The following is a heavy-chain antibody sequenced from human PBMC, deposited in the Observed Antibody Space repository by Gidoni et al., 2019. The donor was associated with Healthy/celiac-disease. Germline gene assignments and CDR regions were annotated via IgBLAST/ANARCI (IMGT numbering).Heavy chain of an antibody. Sequence: QVQLVQSGAEVKTPGASVRVSCKASGYTFTSYYMHWGRQPPGQGLEWMGIINPSGGSTSYEQKFQGRVTMTRDTSTNTVYMELSSLRSEDTAVYYCARGRSGGFDYWGQGTLVTVSS. CDR2: INPSGGST. CDR3: ARGRSGGFDY. D-gene: IGHD2-15*01. CDR1: GYTFTSYY. J-gene: IGHJ4*02. V-gene: IGHV1-46*01.